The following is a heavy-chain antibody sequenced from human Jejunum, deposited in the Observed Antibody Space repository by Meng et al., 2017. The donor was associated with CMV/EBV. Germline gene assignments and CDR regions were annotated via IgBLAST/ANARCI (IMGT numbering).Heavy chain of an antibody. D-gene: IGHD7-27*01. CDR2: AKTKSYDT. CDR3: VRDNWGLDY. CDR1: GFIFTDYY. Sequence: RLSCSASGFIFTDYYMDWVRQAAGKGLEWVGRAKTKSYDTQLAASVEGRFTISRDDSKNSLFLQMNNLKTEDTALYYCVRDNWGLDYWGQGTLVTVSS. J-gene: IGHJ4*02. V-gene: IGHV3-72*01.